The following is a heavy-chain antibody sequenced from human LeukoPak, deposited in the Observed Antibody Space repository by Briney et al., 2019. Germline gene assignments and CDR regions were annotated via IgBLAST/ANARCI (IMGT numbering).Heavy chain of an antibody. CDR1: GFTVSFNY. Sequence: GGSLRLSCAASGFTVSFNYMSWVRQAPGKGLEWVSILYSGGGTDYANSVKGRFTISRDKSKNTLYLQMNSLRVEDTAMYYCARTLAGTIRDYWGQGTLVTVSS. D-gene: IGHD6-19*01. J-gene: IGHJ4*02. CDR3: ARTLAGTIRDY. CDR2: LYSGGGT. V-gene: IGHV3-53*01.